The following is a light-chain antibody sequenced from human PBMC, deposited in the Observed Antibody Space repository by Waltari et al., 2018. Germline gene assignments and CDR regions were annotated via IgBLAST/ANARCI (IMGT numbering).Light chain of an antibody. V-gene: IGKV3-11*01. CDR1: QSIGYY. CDR2: DTS. J-gene: IGKJ2*01. CDR3: QQPGT. Sequence: EIVLTQSPATLSLSPGERATLSCRASQSIGYYLAWFQQKPGQAPRLLIYDTSNRANGIPGRFSGSGAGTDFTLTISSLEPEDFAVYYCQQPGTFGQGTKLEIK.